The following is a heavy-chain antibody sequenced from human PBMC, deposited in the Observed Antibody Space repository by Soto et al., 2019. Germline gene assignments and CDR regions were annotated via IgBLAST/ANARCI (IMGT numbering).Heavy chain of an antibody. V-gene: IGHV2-5*01. CDR3: AHTSYDFWSGYYFGTADY. D-gene: IGHD3-3*01. CDR2: IYWNDDK. Sequence: QITLKESGPTLVNPTQTLTLTCTFSGFSLSTSGVGVGWIRQPPGKALEWLALIYWNDDKRYSPSLKSRLTITKDTSKNQVVLTMTNMDPVDTATYYCAHTSYDFWSGYYFGTADYWGQGTLVTVSS. J-gene: IGHJ4*02. CDR1: GFSLSTSGVG.